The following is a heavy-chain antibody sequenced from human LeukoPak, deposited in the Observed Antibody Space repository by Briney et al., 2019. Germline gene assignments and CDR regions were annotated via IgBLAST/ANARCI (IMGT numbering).Heavy chain of an antibody. J-gene: IGHJ3*02. CDR1: GYTLTELS. V-gene: IGHV1-24*01. CDR3: ATIHPGAIPHHDAFDI. D-gene: IGHD2-21*01. Sequence: GASVKVSCKVSGYTLTELSMHWVRQAPGKGLEWMGGFDPEDGETIYAQKFQGRVTMTEDTSTDTAYMELSSLRSEDTAVYYCATIHPGAIPHHDAFDIWGQGTMVTVSS. CDR2: FDPEDGET.